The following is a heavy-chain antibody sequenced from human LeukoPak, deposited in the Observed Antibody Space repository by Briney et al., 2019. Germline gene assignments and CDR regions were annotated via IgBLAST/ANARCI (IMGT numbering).Heavy chain of an antibody. CDR2: ISSSSSTI. D-gene: IGHD3-10*01. V-gene: IGHV3-48*01. CDR1: GFTFSSYS. Sequence: GGSLRLSCAASGFTFSSYSMNWVRQAPGKGLEWVSYISSSSSTIYYADSVKGRFTISRDNSKNTLYLQINSLRAEDTAVYYCAKDRAYVFDYWGQGTLVTVSS. J-gene: IGHJ4*02. CDR3: AKDRAYVFDY.